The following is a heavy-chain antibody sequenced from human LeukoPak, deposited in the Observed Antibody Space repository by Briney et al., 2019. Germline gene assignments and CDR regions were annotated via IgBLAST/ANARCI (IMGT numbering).Heavy chain of an antibody. Sequence: PGGYLRLYCSASGFTFSSYSMNWLRHAPGKGLKWISSISSSSSYIYYADSVKGRFTISRDNAKNSLYLQMNSLRAEDTAVYYCARVGKYCSSTSCYHFDYWGQGTLVTVSS. CDR2: ISSSSSYI. V-gene: IGHV3-21*01. J-gene: IGHJ4*02. CDR3: ARVGKYCSSTSCYHFDY. CDR1: GFTFSSYS. D-gene: IGHD2-2*01.